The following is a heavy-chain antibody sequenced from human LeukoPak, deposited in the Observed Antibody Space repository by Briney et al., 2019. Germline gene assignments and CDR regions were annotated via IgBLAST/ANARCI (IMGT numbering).Heavy chain of an antibody. V-gene: IGHV3-7*03. J-gene: IGHJ4*02. Sequence: GGSLRLSCAASGFTFSSYWMNWARQAPGKGLEWVASINHNGNVNYYVDSVKGRFTISRDNAKNSLYLQMSNLRAEDTAVYYCARGYSNYGYWGQGTLVTVSS. D-gene: IGHD4-11*01. CDR3: ARGYSNYGY. CDR1: GFTFSSYW. CDR2: INHNGNVN.